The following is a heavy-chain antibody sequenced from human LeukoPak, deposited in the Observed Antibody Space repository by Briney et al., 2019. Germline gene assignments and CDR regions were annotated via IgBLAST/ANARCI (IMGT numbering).Heavy chain of an antibody. J-gene: IGHJ3*02. CDR1: GGSISSYY. CDR3: ARLERRQEAFDI. Sequence: SETLSLTCTVSGGSISSYYWSWIRQPPGKGLEWIGYSYYTGSTNYNPSLKSRVTISVDTSNNQFSLKLSSVTAADTAVYYCARLERRQEAFDIWGQGTMVTVSS. V-gene: IGHV4-59*08. D-gene: IGHD1-1*01. CDR2: SYYTGST.